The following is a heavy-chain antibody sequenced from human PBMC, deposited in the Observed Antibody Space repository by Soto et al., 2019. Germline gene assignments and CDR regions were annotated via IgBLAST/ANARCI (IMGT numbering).Heavy chain of an antibody. J-gene: IGHJ4*02. D-gene: IGHD4-4*01. CDR3: ARTPDYSNPVDY. V-gene: IGHV4-4*07. CDR2: IYTSGST. CDR1: GGSISGYY. Sequence: SETLSLTCTVSGGSISGYYWSWIRQPAGKGLEWIGRIYTSGSTNYNPSLKSRVTMSVDTSKNQFSLKLSSVTAADTAVYYCARTPDYSNPVDYWGQGTLVTVSS.